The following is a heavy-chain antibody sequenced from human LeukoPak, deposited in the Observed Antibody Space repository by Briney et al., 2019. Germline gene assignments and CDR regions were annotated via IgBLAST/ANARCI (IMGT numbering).Heavy chain of an antibody. CDR2: ISSSGSSI. CDR3: AGVGRSSRPGY. D-gene: IGHD6-6*01. J-gene: IGHJ4*02. CDR1: GFTFSSYE. Sequence: GGSLRLSCATSGFTFSSYEMSWVRQAPGKGLEGVSYISSSGSSIYYADSVKGRFTISRDNTKNSLYLQMNSLRAGDTAIYYCAGVGRSSRPGYWGQGTLVTVSS. V-gene: IGHV3-48*03.